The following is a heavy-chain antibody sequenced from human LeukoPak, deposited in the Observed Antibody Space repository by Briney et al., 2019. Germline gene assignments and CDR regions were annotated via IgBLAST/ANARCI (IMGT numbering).Heavy chain of an antibody. V-gene: IGHV3-7*03. CDR2: IKQDGSEK. Sequence: PGGSLRLSCAASGFTFSSYWMSWVRQAPGKGLEWVANIKQDGSEKYYVDSVKGRFTISRDNAKNSLYLQMNSLRAEDTDLYYCAKGYYYDSSGRGGYMDVWGKGTTVTISS. CDR3: AKGYYYDSSGRGGYMDV. J-gene: IGHJ6*03. CDR1: GFTFSSYW. D-gene: IGHD3-22*01.